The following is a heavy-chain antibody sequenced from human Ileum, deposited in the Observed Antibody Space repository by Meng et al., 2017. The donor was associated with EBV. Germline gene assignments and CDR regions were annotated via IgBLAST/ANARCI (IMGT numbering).Heavy chain of an antibody. CDR1: GYTFSFYS. CDR2: IDLRETTK. V-gene: IGHV1-46*01. CDR3: ARDLGGTQGSTSGWIDP. J-gene: IGHJ5*02. D-gene: IGHD2-2*01. Sequence: QVQMVQSGAKGKRPEDSGKISCKASGYTFSFYSMQWIRQAPGQGTAWMGVIDLRETTKIYSGNFKGRVTMTRDTSTSTMYMELSILRSDDTAVYYCARDLGGTQGSTSGWIDPWGQGTLVTVSS.